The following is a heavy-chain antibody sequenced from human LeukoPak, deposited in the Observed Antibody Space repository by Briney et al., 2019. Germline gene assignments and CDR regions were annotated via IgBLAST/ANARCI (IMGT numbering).Heavy chain of an antibody. J-gene: IGHJ4*02. CDR2: ISSSSSTI. CDR1: GFTFSTYS. V-gene: IGHV3-48*04. Sequence: GGSLRLSCAASGFTFSTYSLNWVRQAPGKGLEWVSYISSSSSTIYYADSVAGRFTISRDNAKNSLYLQMNSLRAEDTAVYYCARGRDLFDFWGQGTLVTVSS. CDR3: ARGRDLFDF.